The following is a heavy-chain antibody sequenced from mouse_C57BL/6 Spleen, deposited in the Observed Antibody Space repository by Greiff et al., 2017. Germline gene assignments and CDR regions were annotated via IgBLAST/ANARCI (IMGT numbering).Heavy chain of an antibody. J-gene: IGHJ1*03. CDR2: INYDGSST. CDR3: ARDRGDGYYRYFDV. D-gene: IGHD2-3*01. Sequence: EVMLVESEGGLVQPGSSMKLSCTASGFTFSDYYMAWVRQVPEKGLEWVANINYDGSSTYYLDSLKSRFIISRDNAKNILYLQMSSLKSEDTATYYCARDRGDGYYRYFDVWGTGTTVTVSS. V-gene: IGHV5-16*01. CDR1: GFTFSDYY.